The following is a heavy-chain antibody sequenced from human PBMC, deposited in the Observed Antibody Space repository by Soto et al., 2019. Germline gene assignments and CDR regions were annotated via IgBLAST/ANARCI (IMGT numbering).Heavy chain of an antibody. J-gene: IGHJ6*02. CDR3: AKRFSDAWEAGMDV. D-gene: IGHD1-26*01. CDR1: GFAFSNFH. Sequence: EMQVLESGGGLVQPGGSLRLSCAASGFAFSNFHMNWVRQAPGKGLQWVATIGGAGNDIHYADSVEGRFTVYRDNSKNTLHLQMDGLRDDDTAIYYCAKRFSDAWEAGMDVWGHGTTVTVSS. CDR2: IGGAGNDI. V-gene: IGHV3-23*01.